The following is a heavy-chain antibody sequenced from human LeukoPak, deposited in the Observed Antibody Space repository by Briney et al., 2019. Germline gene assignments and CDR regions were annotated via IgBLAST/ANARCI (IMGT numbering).Heavy chain of an antibody. V-gene: IGHV3-7*01. CDR3: ARCPAVVGLYGLDV. CDR1: VFIFSTYW. D-gene: IGHD6-19*01. Sequence: GGSMILSCAGSVFIFSTYWMSWVRQAPWKGLDWVANIKQDGSEKNYVDSVKGRFTISRDNTKNSLYLQMNSLGAEDTAVYYCARCPAVVGLYGLDVWGQGTTVTVSS. CDR2: IKQDGSEK. J-gene: IGHJ6*02.